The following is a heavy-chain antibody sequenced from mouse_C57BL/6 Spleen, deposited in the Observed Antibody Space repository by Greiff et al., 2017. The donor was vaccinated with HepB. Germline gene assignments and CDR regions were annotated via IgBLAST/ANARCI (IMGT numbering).Heavy chain of an antibody. Sequence: VQLQQSGPELVKPGASVKISCKASGYTFTDYYMNWVKQSHGKSLEWIGDINPNNGGTSYNQKFKGKATLTVDKSSSTAYMELRSLTSEDSAVYYCARYNRGFDYWGQGTTLTVSS. J-gene: IGHJ2*01. D-gene: IGHD6-1*01. CDR1: GYTFTDYY. CDR2: INPNNGGT. V-gene: IGHV1-26*01. CDR3: ARYNRGFDY.